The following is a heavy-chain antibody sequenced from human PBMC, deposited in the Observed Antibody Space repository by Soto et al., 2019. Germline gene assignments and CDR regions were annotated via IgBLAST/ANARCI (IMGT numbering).Heavy chain of an antibody. J-gene: IGHJ4*01. Sequence: QVQLVQSGAEVKKPGASVKVSCKASGYTFTTYGITWVRQAPGQGLEWMGWISAYSGNPNYAQKLQGRLTVTTDTSTNTAYMDLRSLRSDDTAVYYCARVVKAGDYGDYGRYYFDYGGHGTLVTVSS. CDR3: ARVVKAGDYGDYGRYYFDY. V-gene: IGHV1-18*04. D-gene: IGHD4-17*01. CDR2: ISAYSGNP. CDR1: GYTFTTYG.